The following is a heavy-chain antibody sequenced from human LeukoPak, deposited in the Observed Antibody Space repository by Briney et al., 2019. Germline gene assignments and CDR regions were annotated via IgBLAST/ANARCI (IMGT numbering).Heavy chain of an antibody. CDR1: GYTFTSYD. CDR2: MNPNSGNT. Sequence: PTVNVSCKASGYTFTSYDIYWVRQATGQGLEWMGWMNPNSGNTAYAQKFQGRVTLTRNTSISTAYMELSSLRSEDTAVYYCARGLRRGTVDYWGQGTLVTVSS. V-gene: IGHV1-8*01. D-gene: IGHD1-1*01. CDR3: ARGLRRGTVDY. J-gene: IGHJ4*02.